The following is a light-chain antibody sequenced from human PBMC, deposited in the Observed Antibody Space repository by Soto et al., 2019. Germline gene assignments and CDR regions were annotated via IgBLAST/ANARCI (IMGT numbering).Light chain of an antibody. Sequence: QSALTQPPSVSAAPGQKVTISCSGSNSNIGSNYVSWYQQLPGTAPKLLIYDNNQRPSGIPDRFSGSKSGTSATLDITGLQTGDEADYYCGTWDTSLSGGRFGGGTQLTVL. CDR2: DNN. V-gene: IGLV1-51*01. CDR3: GTWDTSLSGGR. CDR1: NSNIGSNY. J-gene: IGLJ7*01.